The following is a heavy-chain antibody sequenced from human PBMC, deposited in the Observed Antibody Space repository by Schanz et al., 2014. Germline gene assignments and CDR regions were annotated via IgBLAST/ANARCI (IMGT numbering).Heavy chain of an antibody. D-gene: IGHD6-13*01. V-gene: IGHV1-8*01. J-gene: IGHJ4*02. CDR1: GYTFTSYD. CDR2: MNPNSGNP. Sequence: QVQLIQSGAEVKKPGASVKVSCTASGYTFTSYDINWVRQAPGQGLEWLGWMNPNSGNPGFAQKFRGRVTMTRNTLASTAYMEVSSLRSEDTAVYYCARSGSSNWYFFDYWGQGTLVTVSS. CDR3: ARSGSSNWYFFDY.